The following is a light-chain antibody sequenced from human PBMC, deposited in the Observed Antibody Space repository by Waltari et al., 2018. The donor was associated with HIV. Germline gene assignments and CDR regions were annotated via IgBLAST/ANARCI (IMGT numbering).Light chain of an antibody. CDR2: STT. V-gene: IGLV1-44*01. CDR1: SSNIGNNT. Sequence: QSVLTQPPSASGTPGPWATTPGSGSSSNIGNNTLIWFQKLPETAPKPLIYSTTQRPSGAPSRLSGSKSGPSASLANSGIQSEDDADYYCEAWDDSLNVDGVFGGVTKLTVL. J-gene: IGLJ2*01. CDR3: EAWDDSLNVDGV.